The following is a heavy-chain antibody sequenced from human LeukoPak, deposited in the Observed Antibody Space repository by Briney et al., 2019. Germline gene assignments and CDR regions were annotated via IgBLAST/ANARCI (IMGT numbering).Heavy chain of an antibody. CDR1: GGSISTFY. V-gene: IGHV4-4*07. J-gene: IGHJ4*02. CDR3: AKGIAASVGGSKLEY. D-gene: IGHD6-13*01. Sequence: SETLSLTCSVSGGSISTFYWSWIRQPAGKGLEWIGRIYSSGSTNYNPSLESRVDMSVDMSKNQFSLRLHSVTAADTAVYYCAKGIAASVGGSKLEYWGQGTLVTVSS. CDR2: IYSSGST.